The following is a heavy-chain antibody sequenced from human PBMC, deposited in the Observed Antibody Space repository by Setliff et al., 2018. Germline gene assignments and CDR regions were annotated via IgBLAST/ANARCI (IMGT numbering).Heavy chain of an antibody. CDR2: ISSSSGLI. Sequence: PGGSLRLSCAASGFTFSSEYMNWLRQAPGKGLEWVSYISSSSGLIYYADSVKGRFTISRDEAKNSLYLQMDSLRAEDTARYYCAKGKGPQPRPSLDYWGQGTLVTVSS. CDR3: AKGKGPQPRPSLDY. V-gene: IGHV3-48*01. CDR1: GFTFSSEY. J-gene: IGHJ4*02.